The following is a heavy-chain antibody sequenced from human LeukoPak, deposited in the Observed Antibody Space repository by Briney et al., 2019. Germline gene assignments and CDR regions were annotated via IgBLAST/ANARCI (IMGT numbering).Heavy chain of an antibody. J-gene: IGHJ5*02. Sequence: SETLSLTCTVSGGSITRGSYYWTWIRQSAGKGLEWIGRIYTSGSTGYKPSLKSRITMALDTSKNQISLKVSSVTAADTGVYYCARDEPGSGKISWGQGTLVTVSS. CDR2: IYTSGST. CDR1: GGSITRGSYY. D-gene: IGHD3-10*01. CDR3: ARDEPGSGKIS. V-gene: IGHV4-61*02.